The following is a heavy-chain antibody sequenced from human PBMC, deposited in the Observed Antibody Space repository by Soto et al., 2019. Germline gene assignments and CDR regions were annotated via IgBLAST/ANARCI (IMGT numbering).Heavy chain of an antibody. CDR2: INHSGST. Sequence: PSETLSLTCAVYDGSFSGYYWTWIRQPSGTGLEWIGEINHSGSTNYNPSLKSRVTISVDTSKNQFSLKLTSVTAADTAVYYCARDKITGLFDYWGQGTLVTVSS. V-gene: IGHV4-34*01. CDR3: ARDKITGLFDY. D-gene: IGHD2-8*02. CDR1: DGSFSGYY. J-gene: IGHJ4*02.